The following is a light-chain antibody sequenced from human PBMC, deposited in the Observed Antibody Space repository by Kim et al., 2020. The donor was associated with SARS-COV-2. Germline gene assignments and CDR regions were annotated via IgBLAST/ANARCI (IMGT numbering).Light chain of an antibody. Sequence: SPGERVTISCRASQGISNNLAWYQQKPGQAPRLLIYGVSTRATGIPARFSGSGSGTEFTLTISSLQSEDFAVYYCQQYNNWPPLTFGGGTKVDIK. CDR1: QGISNN. J-gene: IGKJ4*01. V-gene: IGKV3-15*01. CDR3: QQYNNWPPLT. CDR2: GVS.